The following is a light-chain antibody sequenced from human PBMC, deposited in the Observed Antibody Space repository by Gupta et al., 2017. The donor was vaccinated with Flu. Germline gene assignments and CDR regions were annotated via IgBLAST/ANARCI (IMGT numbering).Light chain of an antibody. V-gene: IGKV3-15*01. Sequence: SQATLSVSLGDRVTLFCTASQSVGTKLAWYQQKPGQAPSLIIIAASVRAAGIPARFSGSGSGTDFTLTISSLQSEDSAVYFCQQYAKWRTFGQGTKVEIK. CDR3: QQYAKWRT. CDR2: AAS. J-gene: IGKJ1*01. CDR1: QSVGTK.